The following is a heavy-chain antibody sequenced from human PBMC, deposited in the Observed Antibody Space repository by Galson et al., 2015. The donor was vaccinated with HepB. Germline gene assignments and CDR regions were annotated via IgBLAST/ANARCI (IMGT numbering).Heavy chain of an antibody. J-gene: IGHJ6*02. D-gene: IGHD6-13*01. Sequence: SLRLSCAASGFTFSSYAMHWVRQAPGKGLEWVAVISYDGSNKYYADSVKGRFTISRDNSKNTLYLQMNSLRAEDTAVYYCARDSFSSSWYAYYYYYGMDVWAQGTTVTVSS. V-gene: IGHV3-30-3*01. CDR2: ISYDGSNK. CDR3: ARDSFSSSWYAYYYYYGMDV. CDR1: GFTFSSYA.